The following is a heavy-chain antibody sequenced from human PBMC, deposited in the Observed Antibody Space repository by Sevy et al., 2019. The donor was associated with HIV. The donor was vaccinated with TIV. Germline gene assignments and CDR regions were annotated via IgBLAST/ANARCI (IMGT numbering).Heavy chain of an antibody. CDR1: GFTFSSYW. J-gene: IGHJ6*02. Sequence: GSLRLSCAASGFTFSSYWMSWVRQAPGKGLEWVANIKQDGREKYYVDSVKGRFTISRDNAKNSLYLQMNSLRAEDTAVYYCARVCSSTSCYSGYYGMDVWGQGTTVTVSS. CDR3: ARVCSSTSCYSGYYGMDV. CDR2: IKQDGREK. V-gene: IGHV3-7*01. D-gene: IGHD2-2*01.